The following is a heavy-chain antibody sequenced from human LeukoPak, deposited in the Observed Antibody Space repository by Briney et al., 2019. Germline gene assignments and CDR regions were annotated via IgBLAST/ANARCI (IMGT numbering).Heavy chain of an antibody. J-gene: IGHJ1*01. CDR3: ARPEGYCSGGSCFPFQH. CDR2: IKADGSEK. CDR1: GFTFSSYW. Sequence: GGSLRLSCAASGFTFSSYWMNWVRQAPGKGLEWVAKIKADGSEKYYVESVKGRFTVSRDNAKNALYLQMNSLRAEDTAVYYCARPEGYCSGGSCFPFQHWGQGTLVTVSS. V-gene: IGHV3-7*04. D-gene: IGHD2-15*01.